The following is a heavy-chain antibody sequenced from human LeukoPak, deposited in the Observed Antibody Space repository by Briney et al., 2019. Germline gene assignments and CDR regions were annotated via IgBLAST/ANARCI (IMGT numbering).Heavy chain of an antibody. J-gene: IGHJ4*02. CDR2: IGISGRDT. D-gene: IGHD3-22*01. V-gene: IGHV3-23*01. CDR3: AKVGITMLVVVYFDD. CDR1: GLTSSNYA. Sequence: GGSLRLSCAASGLTSSNYAMSWVRQAPGKGLEWVSAIGISGRDTYYADSVKGRFTISRDNSKNTLYLQMNSLGAEDTAVYYCAKVGITMLVVVYFDDWGQGTLVTVSS.